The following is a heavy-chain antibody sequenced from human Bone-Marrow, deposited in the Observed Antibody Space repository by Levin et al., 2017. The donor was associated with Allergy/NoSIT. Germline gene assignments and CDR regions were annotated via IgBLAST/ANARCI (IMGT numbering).Heavy chain of an antibody. J-gene: IGHJ4*02. CDR2: ITSRSGSAT. V-gene: IGHV3-23*01. CDR1: GFTFSSYA. D-gene: IGHD4-11*01. CDR3: VKDQYSTPFV. Sequence: AGESLKISCVGSGFTFSSYAMDWVRQAPGKGLEWVSTITSRSGSATYYADSVKGRFTISRDNSKNTLFLEMNSLSGEDTAIYYCVKDQYSTPFVWGQGTLVTVSS.